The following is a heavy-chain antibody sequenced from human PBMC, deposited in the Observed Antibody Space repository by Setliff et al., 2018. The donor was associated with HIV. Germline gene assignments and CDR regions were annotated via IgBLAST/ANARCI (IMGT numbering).Heavy chain of an antibody. J-gene: IGHJ4*02. CDR1: GGSISSSSYY. CDR2: IFNDGRT. Sequence: SETLSLTCTVSGGSISSSSYYWGWIRQPPGKGLEWIGSIFNDGRTYYNPYLKSRVTIPMDTSTNQFSLKLTSVTAADTAVYFCARHFPSISLFFGDPGPFDRWGQGALVTVSS. CDR3: ARHFPSISLFFGDPGPFDR. D-gene: IGHD3-10*01. V-gene: IGHV4-39*01.